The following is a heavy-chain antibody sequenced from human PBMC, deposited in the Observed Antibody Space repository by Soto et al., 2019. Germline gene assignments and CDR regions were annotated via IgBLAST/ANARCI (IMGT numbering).Heavy chain of an antibody. J-gene: IGHJ4*02. CDR1: GFSFSTSSVG. CDR2: IYWDDDK. D-gene: IGHD2-21*02. V-gene: IGHV2-5*04. Sequence: QITLKESGPTLVKPTQTLTLTCTFSGFSFSTSSVGVGWIRQPPGKALEWLALIYWDDDKRYNPSLRNRLTITKYTSRNQVVVTVTDMAPVDTGTYYCVKVYWVATGIRYYFDYWGQGTLVTVSS. CDR3: VKVYWVATGIRYYFDY.